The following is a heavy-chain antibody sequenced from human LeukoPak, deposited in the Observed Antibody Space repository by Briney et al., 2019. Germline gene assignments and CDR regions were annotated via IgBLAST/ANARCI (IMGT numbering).Heavy chain of an antibody. Sequence: SQTLSLTCTVSGGSISSGSYYWSWIRQPAGKGLEWIGRIYTSGSTNYNPSLKSRVTISVDTSKNQFSLKLSSVTAADTAVYYCARGSPHYDILTGYHWRGYYYYMDVWGKGTTVTISS. CDR2: IYTSGST. V-gene: IGHV4-61*02. CDR1: GGSISSGSYY. J-gene: IGHJ6*03. CDR3: ARGSPHYDILTGYHWRGYYYYMDV. D-gene: IGHD3-9*01.